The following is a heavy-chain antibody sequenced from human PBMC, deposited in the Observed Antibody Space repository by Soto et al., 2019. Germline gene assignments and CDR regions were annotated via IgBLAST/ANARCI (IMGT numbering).Heavy chain of an antibody. CDR1: GFTFSSYG. Sequence: GGSLRLSCAASGFTFSSYGMHWVRQAPGKGLEWVAVIWYDGSNKYYADSVKGRFTISRDNSKNTLYLQMNSLRAEDTAVYYCARGEGCSGGSCYAYYYYYYGMDVWGQGTTVTVS. D-gene: IGHD2-15*01. V-gene: IGHV3-33*01. J-gene: IGHJ6*02. CDR3: ARGEGCSGGSCYAYYYYYYGMDV. CDR2: IWYDGSNK.